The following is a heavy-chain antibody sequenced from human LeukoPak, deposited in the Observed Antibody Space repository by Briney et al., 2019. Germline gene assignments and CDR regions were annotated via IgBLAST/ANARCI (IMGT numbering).Heavy chain of an antibody. CDR1: GGSISGSSYY. CDR3: ARGRYSSGWYVVVANWFDP. V-gene: IGHV4-39*07. J-gene: IGHJ5*02. CDR2: INHSGST. D-gene: IGHD6-19*01. Sequence: SETLSLTCTVSGGSISGSSYYWGWIRQPPGKGLEWIGEINHSGSTNYNPSLKSRVTISVDTSKNQFSLKLSSVTAADTAVYYCARGRYSSGWYVVVANWFDPWGQGTLVTVSS.